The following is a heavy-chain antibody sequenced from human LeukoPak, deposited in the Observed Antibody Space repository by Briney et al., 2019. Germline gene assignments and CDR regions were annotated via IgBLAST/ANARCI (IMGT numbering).Heavy chain of an antibody. J-gene: IGHJ4*02. D-gene: IGHD3-22*01. CDR1: NYSITSGYF. Sequence: SETLSLTCAVSNYSITSGYFWGWIRQPPGRGLEWNASIYHSGTTYYNPSLRNRVTLFVDTSKNQFSLKLTSLTAADTAVYYCARDGVFHDSDGYSFDYWGQGTLVTVSS. CDR3: ARDGVFHDSDGYSFDY. V-gene: IGHV4-38-2*02. CDR2: IYHSGTT.